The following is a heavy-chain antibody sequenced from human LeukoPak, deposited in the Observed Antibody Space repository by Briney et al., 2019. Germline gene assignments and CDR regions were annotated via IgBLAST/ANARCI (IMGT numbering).Heavy chain of an antibody. J-gene: IGHJ4*02. CDR2: IYYSGST. V-gene: IGHV4-59*01. CDR3: ARELGYCSSTSCPFDY. D-gene: IGHD2-2*01. Sequence: SETLSLTCTVSGGSISSYYWSWIRQPPGKGLEWIGYIYYSGSTSYNPSLKSRVTISVDTSKNQFSLKLSSVTAADTAVYYCARELGYCSSTSCPFDYWGQGTLVTVSS. CDR1: GGSISSYY.